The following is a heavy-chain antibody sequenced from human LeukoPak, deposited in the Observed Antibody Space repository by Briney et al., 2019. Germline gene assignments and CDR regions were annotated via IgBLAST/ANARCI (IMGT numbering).Heavy chain of an antibody. J-gene: IGHJ4*02. CDR1: GFTVSSNY. CDR2: IYSGGTT. V-gene: IGHV3-53*01. Sequence: GGSLRLSCAASGFTVSSNYMSWVRQAPGKGLEWVSVIYSGGTTYYADSVKGRFTISRDNSKNMLYLQMNSLTAEDTAVYYCASLRRTHYHFDYWGQGTLVTVSS. CDR3: ASLRRTHYHFDY. D-gene: IGHD3-10*01.